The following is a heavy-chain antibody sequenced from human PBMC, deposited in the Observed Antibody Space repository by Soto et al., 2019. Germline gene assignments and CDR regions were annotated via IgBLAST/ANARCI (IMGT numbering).Heavy chain of an antibody. J-gene: IGHJ6*03. CDR1: GFTFSSYA. CDR2: ISGSGGST. D-gene: IGHD2-8*01. V-gene: IGHV3-23*01. CDR3: AREYCTNGVCYYYYYYYMDV. Sequence: EVQLLESGGGLVQPGGSLRLSCAASGFTFSSYAMSWVRQAPGKGLEWVSAISGSGGSTYYADSVKGRFTISRDNSKNTLYLQMNSLRAEDTAVYYCAREYCTNGVCYYYYYYYMDVWGKGTTVTVSS.